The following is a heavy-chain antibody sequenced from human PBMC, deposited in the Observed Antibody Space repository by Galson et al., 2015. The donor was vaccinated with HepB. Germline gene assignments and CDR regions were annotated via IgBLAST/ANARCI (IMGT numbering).Heavy chain of an antibody. V-gene: IGHV3-20*04. Sequence: SLRLSCAASGFNFEDYGMSWVRQAPGKGPEWVSGINWNGGSTRYADSVKGRWTISGDNAKNSLYLQMNSLRAEDTAFYYCSRGLNYFDSWGQGTLVTVSS. CDR2: INWNGGST. CDR3: SRGLNYFDS. CDR1: GFNFEDYG. J-gene: IGHJ4*02.